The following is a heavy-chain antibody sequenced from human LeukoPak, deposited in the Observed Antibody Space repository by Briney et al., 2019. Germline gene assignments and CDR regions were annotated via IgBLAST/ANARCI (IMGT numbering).Heavy chain of an antibody. V-gene: IGHV4-61*02. CDR3: ASHSYGDYGNFDY. D-gene: IGHD4-17*01. Sequence: SETLSLTCTVSGGSISSGSYYWSWIRQPAGKGLEWIGRIYTSGSTNYNPSLKSPVTISVDTSKNQFSLKLSSVTAADTAVYYCASHSYGDYGNFDYWGQGTLVTVSS. CDR2: IYTSGST. CDR1: GGSISSGSYY. J-gene: IGHJ4*02.